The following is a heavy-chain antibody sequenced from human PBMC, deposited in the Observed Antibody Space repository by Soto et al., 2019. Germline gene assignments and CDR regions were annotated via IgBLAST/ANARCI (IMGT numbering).Heavy chain of an antibody. CDR3: ARGERRDGYNFYAGSYYYGMDV. D-gene: IGHD5-12*01. CDR1: GGTFSSYA. Sequence: SVKVSCKASGGTFSSYAISWVRQAPGQGLEWMGGIIPIFGTANYAQKFQGRVTITADESTSTAYMELSSLRSEDTAVYYCARGERRDGYNFYAGSYYYGMDVWGQGTTVTVSS. J-gene: IGHJ6*02. V-gene: IGHV1-69*13. CDR2: IIPIFGTA.